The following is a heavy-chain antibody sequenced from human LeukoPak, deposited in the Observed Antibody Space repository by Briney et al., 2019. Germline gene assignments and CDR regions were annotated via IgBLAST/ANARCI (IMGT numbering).Heavy chain of an antibody. J-gene: IGHJ6*02. CDR1: GFTFSSYA. Sequence: GGSLRLSCEASGFTFSSYAIRWVRQAPGTGLEWVSSIPGSGGATYYADSVRGRFSISRDSSKNTVYLQMNSLRDEDTAVYYCARARPWDSSRSYYFGMDVWGRGTTVTVSS. CDR3: ARARPWDSSRSYYFGMDV. V-gene: IGHV3-23*01. D-gene: IGHD3-22*01. CDR2: IPGSGGAT.